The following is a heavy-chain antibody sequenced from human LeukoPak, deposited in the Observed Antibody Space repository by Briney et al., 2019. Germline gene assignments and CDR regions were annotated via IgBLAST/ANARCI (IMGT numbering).Heavy chain of an antibody. D-gene: IGHD3-16*01. CDR1: GGSISSYY. CDR3: ARDPGQPGYVWDY. CDR2: IYYSGST. J-gene: IGHJ4*02. V-gene: IGHV4-59*01. Sequence: PSETLSLTCTVSGGSISSYYWSWIRQPPGKGLEWIGYIYYSGSTNYNPSLKSRVTISVDTSKNQFSLKLSSVTAADTAEYYCARDPGQPGYVWDYWGQGTLVTVSS.